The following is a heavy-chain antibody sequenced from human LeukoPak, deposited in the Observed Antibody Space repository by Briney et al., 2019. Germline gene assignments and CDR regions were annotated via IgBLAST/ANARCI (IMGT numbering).Heavy chain of an antibody. Sequence: PGGSLRLSCAASGFTFSGCGMHWVRQAPSKGLEWVAFIWYDGRDKYYVDSVKGRFTISRDNSKNTLYLQMNSLRAEDTAMYYCAKDPYSYGPYFDYWGQGTLVTVSS. J-gene: IGHJ4*02. D-gene: IGHD5-18*01. CDR2: IWYDGRDK. CDR1: GFTFSGCG. CDR3: AKDPYSYGPYFDY. V-gene: IGHV3-30*02.